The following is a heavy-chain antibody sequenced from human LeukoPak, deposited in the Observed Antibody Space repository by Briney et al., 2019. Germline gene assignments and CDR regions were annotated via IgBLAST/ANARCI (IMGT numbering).Heavy chain of an antibody. Sequence: PGGSLRLSCAASGFTFSDYYMSWIRQAPGKGLEWVSYISSSGSTIYYADSVKGRFTISRDTAKNSLYLQMTSLRAEDTAVYYCAAENTYYYDSSGRSGGDYWGQGTLVTVSS. CDR2: ISSSGSTI. CDR3: AAENTYYYDSSGRSGGDY. D-gene: IGHD3-22*01. V-gene: IGHV3-11*01. J-gene: IGHJ4*02. CDR1: GFTFSDYY.